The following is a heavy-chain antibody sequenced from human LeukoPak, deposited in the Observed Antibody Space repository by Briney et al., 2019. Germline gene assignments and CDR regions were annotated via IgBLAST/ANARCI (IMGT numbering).Heavy chain of an antibody. J-gene: IGHJ4*02. CDR2: IYYSGDT. CDR3: ARDKQPGDY. V-gene: IGHV4-59*01. D-gene: IGHD1-1*01. Sequence: PSETLSLTCTVSGDSISPCYWGWIRQPPGKGLEWIGYIYYSGDTTYNPSLKSRVTMSVDTSKNQFSLKLSSVTAADTAVYYCARDKQPGDYWGRGALVTVSS. CDR1: GDSISPCY.